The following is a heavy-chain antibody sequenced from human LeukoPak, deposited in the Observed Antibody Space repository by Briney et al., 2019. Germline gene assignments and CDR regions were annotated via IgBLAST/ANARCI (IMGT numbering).Heavy chain of an antibody. CDR2: MNPNSGNT. CDR3: ARLPTSYYDSSGP. J-gene: IGHJ5*02. D-gene: IGHD3-22*01. CDR1: GYTFTSYD. V-gene: IGHV1-8*01. Sequence: ASVKVSCKASGYTFTSYDINWVRQATGQGLEWMGWMNPNSGNTGYAQKFQGRVTMTRNTSISTAYMELSSLRSEDTAVYYCARLPTSYYDSSGPGGRETLVPVP.